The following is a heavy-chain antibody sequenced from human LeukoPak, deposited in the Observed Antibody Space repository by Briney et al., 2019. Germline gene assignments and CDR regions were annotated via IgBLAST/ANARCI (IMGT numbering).Heavy chain of an antibody. CDR1: GAFIISSNYY. D-gene: IGHD3-16*02. J-gene: IGHJ4*02. Sequence: SETLSLTCNVSGAFIISSNYYWARIRQPPGKGLEWIGNIYSSGSTQYTPSLKSRVTISADMSKNQFFLKLTSATAADTAVYYCTRRTYRADFDYWGQGSLVTVSS. CDR2: IYSSGST. CDR3: TRRTYRADFDY. V-gene: IGHV4-39*01.